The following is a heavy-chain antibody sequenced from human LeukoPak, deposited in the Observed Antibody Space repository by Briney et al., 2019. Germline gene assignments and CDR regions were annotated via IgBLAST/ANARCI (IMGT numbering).Heavy chain of an antibody. CDR1: GGSISSGGYY. D-gene: IGHD6-19*01. CDR2: IYYSGST. CDR3: ARLYRSGWNFDY. V-gene: IGHV4-31*03. Sequence: SETLSLTCTVSGGSISSGGYYWSWIRQHPGKGLEWIGYIYYSGSTYYNPSLKSRVTISVDTSKNQFSLKLSSVTAADTAVYYCARLYRSGWNFDYWGQGTLVTVSS. J-gene: IGHJ4*02.